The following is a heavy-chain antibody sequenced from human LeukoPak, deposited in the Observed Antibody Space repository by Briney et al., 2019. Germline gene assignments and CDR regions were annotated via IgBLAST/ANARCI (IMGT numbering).Heavy chain of an antibody. CDR1: GGSISSGGYY. CDR3: ARRLGYCSSTSCYAFDY. D-gene: IGHD2-2*03. J-gene: IGHJ4*02. CDR2: IYYSGST. Sequence: SETLSLTCTVSGGSISSGGYYWSRIRQPPGKGLEWIGSIYYSGSTYYNPSLKSRVTISVDTSKNQFSLKLSSVTAADTAVYYCARRLGYCSSTSCYAFDYWGQGTLVTVSS. V-gene: IGHV4-39*01.